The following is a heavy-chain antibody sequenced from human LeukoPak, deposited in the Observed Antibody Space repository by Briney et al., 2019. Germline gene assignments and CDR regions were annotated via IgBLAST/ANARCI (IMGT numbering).Heavy chain of an antibody. CDR2: IYYSGST. CDR3: SRDPRNNDY. J-gene: IGHJ4*02. Sequence: PSETLSLTCTVSGGSISSSSYYWGWIRQPPGKGLEWIGSIYYSGSTYYNPSLKSRVTISVDTSKNQFSLKLSSVTAADTAVYYCSRDPRNNDYWGQGTLVTVSS. V-gene: IGHV4-39*02. CDR1: GGSISSSSYY.